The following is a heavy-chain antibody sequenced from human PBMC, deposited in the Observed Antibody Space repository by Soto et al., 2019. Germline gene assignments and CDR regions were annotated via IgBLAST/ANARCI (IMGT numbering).Heavy chain of an antibody. CDR3: AKDVGGYPPYYYYGMDV. D-gene: IGHD2-15*01. CDR1: GFTFSSYA. V-gene: IGHV3-23*01. Sequence: EVQLLESGGGLVQPGGSLRLSCAASGFTFSSYAMSWVRQAPGKGLEWVSAISGSGGSTYYADSVKGRFTISRDNSKNTLYLQMNSLRAEDTAVYYCAKDVGGYPPYYYYGMDVWGQGTTVTVSS. J-gene: IGHJ6*02. CDR2: ISGSGGST.